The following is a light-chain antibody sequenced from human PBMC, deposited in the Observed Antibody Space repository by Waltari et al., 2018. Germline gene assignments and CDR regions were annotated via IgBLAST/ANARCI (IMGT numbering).Light chain of an antibody. Sequence: QLVLTQSPSASASLGASVKVTCTLNSAHSTHAIAWHQQQPGKGPRYLMRVNSDGSHTKGDGIPDRCSGSSSGTERYLSISSLQSDDEADYYCQTWDTDSLGVVGGGTRLTVL. CDR3: QTWDTDSLGV. CDR2: VNSDGSH. J-gene: IGLJ3*02. V-gene: IGLV4-69*01. CDR1: SAHSTHA.